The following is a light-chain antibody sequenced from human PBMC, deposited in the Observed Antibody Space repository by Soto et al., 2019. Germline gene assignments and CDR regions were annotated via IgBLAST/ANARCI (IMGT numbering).Light chain of an antibody. CDR2: GNT. J-gene: IGLJ1*01. CDR3: QSYDSTLSARYV. CDR1: SSNIGAGYD. Sequence: QSFLTQPPSVCGSTGQRVAISCTGSSSNIGAGYDVHWYQQRPGTAPKLLIFGNTNRPSGVPDRFSGSKSGTSASLAITGLQAEDEGDYYCQSYDSTLSARYVFGTGTKVTVL. V-gene: IGLV1-40*01.